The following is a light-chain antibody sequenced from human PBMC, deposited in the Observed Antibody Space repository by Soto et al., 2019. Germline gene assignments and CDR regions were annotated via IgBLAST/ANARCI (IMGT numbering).Light chain of an antibody. CDR1: SSNIGGNS. CDR3: GSWDSSLSAYD. CDR2: DDN. V-gene: IGLV1-51*01. Sequence: QSVLTQPPSVSAAPGQKVTISCSGSSSNIGGNSVSWYQQLPGTAPKLLIYDDNKRPSEIPDRFSGSKSGTSATLGITGFQTGDEADYYCGSWDSSLSAYDFGTGTKVTVL. J-gene: IGLJ1*01.